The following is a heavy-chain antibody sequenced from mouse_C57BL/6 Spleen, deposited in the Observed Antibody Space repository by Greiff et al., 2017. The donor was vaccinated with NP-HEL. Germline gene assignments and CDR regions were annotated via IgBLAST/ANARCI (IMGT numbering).Heavy chain of an antibody. CDR3: ARDYYYAMDY. CDR1: GYAFSSSW. J-gene: IGHJ4*01. CDR2: IYPGDGDT. Sequence: QVQLQQSGPELVKPGASVKISCKASGYAFSSSWMNWVKQRPGKGLEWIGRIYPGDGDTNYNGKFKGKATLTADKSSSTAYMQLSSLTSEDSAVYFCARDYYYAMDYGGQGTSVTVSS. V-gene: IGHV1-82*01.